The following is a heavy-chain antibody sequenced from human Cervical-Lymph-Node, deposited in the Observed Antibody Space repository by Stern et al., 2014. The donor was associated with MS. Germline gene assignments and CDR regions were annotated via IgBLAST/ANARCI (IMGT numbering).Heavy chain of an antibody. D-gene: IGHD3-3*01. J-gene: IGHJ6*02. V-gene: IGHV1-46*01. Sequence: QVQLVQSGAEVKKPGASVKISCKASGNTFTTYHMHWVRQAPGQGLEWMGIINPSDGRTFYAQKFQGRVTMTRDTSTSTVYMELSSLRADDTAVYYCARDMEGCVWGQGTTVTVSS. CDR3: ARDMEGCV. CDR2: INPSDGRT. CDR1: GNTFTTYH.